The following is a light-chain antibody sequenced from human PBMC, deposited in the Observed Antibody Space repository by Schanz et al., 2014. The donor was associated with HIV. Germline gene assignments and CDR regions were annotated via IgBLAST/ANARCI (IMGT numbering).Light chain of an antibody. V-gene: IGKV3D-20*02. Sequence: EIVLTQYPGTLSLSPGERAILSCRASQTISSRYSAWYQQKPGQAPRLLIYGASTRATGIPARFSGSGSGTEFTLTINSLQSEDFAVYYCQQRSNWPLTFGGGTKVEIK. CDR2: GAS. CDR3: QQRSNWPLT. J-gene: IGKJ4*01. CDR1: QTISSRY.